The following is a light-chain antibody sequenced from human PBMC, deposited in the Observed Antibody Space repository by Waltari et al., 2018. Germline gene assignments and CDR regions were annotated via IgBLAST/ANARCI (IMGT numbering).Light chain of an antibody. CDR1: QSVGPN. CDR2: GAS. Sequence: DIVMTQSPATLSVSPGERATLSCRARQSVGPNLAWYQQKPGQAPRVLIYGASTRPAGVPGTFSGSGSGTEFTLTISSVQSEDLAVYYCQQYHDWPRTFGQGTKVEFK. CDR3: QQYHDWPRT. V-gene: IGKV3-15*01. J-gene: IGKJ1*01.